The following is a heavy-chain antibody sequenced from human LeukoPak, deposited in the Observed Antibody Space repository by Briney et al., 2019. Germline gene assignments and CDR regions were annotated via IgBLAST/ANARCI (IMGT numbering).Heavy chain of an antibody. CDR2: IYTSGST. Sequence: SETLSLTCTVSGGSISSYYWSWIRQPPGKGLEWIGYIYTSGSTNYNPSLKSRVTISVDTSKNQFSLKLSSETAADTAVYYCAAQVGELWSPFDYWGQGTLVTVSS. D-gene: IGHD3-16*01. CDR3: AAQVGELWSPFDY. J-gene: IGHJ4*02. V-gene: IGHV4-4*09. CDR1: GGSISSYY.